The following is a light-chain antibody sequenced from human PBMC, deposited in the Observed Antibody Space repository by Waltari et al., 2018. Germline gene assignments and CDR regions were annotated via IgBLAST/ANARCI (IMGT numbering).Light chain of an antibody. CDR1: QSVLYSSNNKNY. J-gene: IGKJ1*01. CDR2: WAS. Sequence: DIVMTQSQDSLAVSLGERATINCKSSQSVLYSSNNKNYLAGYQQKPGQPPKLLIYWASTRQSGVPDRFSGSGSGTDFTLTIRSLQAEDVAVYYCQQYYSTPRTFGQGTKVEIK. V-gene: IGKV4-1*01. CDR3: QQYYSTPRT.